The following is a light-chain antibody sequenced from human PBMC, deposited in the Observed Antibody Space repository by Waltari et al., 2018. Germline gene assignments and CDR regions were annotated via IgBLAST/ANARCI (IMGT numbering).Light chain of an antibody. V-gene: IGLV2-8*01. CDR3: SSYGGRSSVV. Sequence: QSALTQPPSASGSPGQSVTISCTGTSSDVGGYNYVSWYQQHPGKAPKVMMYEVIKRPHGVPDRFSGSKSGNTASLTVSGLQAEDEADYYCSSYGGRSSVVFGGGTKLTVL. CDR2: EVI. CDR1: SSDVGGYNY. J-gene: IGLJ2*01.